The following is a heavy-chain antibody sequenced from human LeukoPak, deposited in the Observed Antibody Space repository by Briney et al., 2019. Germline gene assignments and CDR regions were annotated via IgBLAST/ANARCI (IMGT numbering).Heavy chain of an antibody. CDR1: GFTFSSYA. D-gene: IGHD1-26*01. CDR2: ISYDGSHK. J-gene: IGHJ4*02. CDR3: ARDGSYGDY. V-gene: IGHV3-30*04. Sequence: PGGSLRLSCAASGFTFSSYAMHWVRQAPGKGLEWVALISYDGSHKYSADSVKGRFTISRDNSKNSLYLQMNSLRTDDTAVYYCARDGSYGDYWGQGTLVTVSS.